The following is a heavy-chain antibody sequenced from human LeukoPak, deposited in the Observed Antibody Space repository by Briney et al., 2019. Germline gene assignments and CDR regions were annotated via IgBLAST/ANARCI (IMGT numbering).Heavy chain of an antibody. CDR2: INHSGST. V-gene: IGHV4-34*01. CDR3: AREDFFAVGATMAFDI. D-gene: IGHD1-26*01. Sequence: SETLSLTCAVDGGSLSGYYWSWIRQPPGKGLEWIGEINHSGSTNYNPSLKSRVTISVDTSKNQFSLKLSSVTAADTAVYYCAREDFFAVGATMAFDIWGQGTMVTVSS. CDR1: GGSLSGYY. J-gene: IGHJ3*02.